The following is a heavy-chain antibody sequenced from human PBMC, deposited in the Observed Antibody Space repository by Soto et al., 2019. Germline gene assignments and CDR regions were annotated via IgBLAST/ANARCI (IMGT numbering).Heavy chain of an antibody. CDR3: AKDRGLVLSFYFDY. J-gene: IGHJ4*02. Sequence: EVQLVESGGGLVQPGRSLRLSCAASGFTFDDYAMHWVRQAPGKGLEWVSGMSWNSGSIGYADSEKGRFTISRDNAKNSLYLQMNSLRAEDTALYYCAKDRGLVLSFYFDYWGQGTLVTVSS. D-gene: IGHD6-19*01. V-gene: IGHV3-9*01. CDR1: GFTFDDYA. CDR2: MSWNSGSI.